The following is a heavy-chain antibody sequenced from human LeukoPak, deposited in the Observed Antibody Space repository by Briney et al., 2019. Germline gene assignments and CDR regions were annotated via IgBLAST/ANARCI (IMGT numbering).Heavy chain of an antibody. CDR3: ARSVVTLYWYFDL. J-gene: IGHJ2*01. V-gene: IGHV4-61*05. CDR1: GXSISNSDSYH. D-gene: IGHD4-23*01. Sequence: SETLSLTCTVSGXSISNSDSYHWAWIRQPPGKALAWIGYIYYSGSTNYNPSLKSRVTISLDTSKNQFSLKLSSVTTADTAVYYCARSVVTLYWYFDLWGRGTLVTVSS. CDR2: IYYSGST.